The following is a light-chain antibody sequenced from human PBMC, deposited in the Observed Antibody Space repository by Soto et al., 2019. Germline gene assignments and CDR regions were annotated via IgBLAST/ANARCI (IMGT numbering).Light chain of an antibody. CDR2: DAS. Sequence: DIVMTQSPDSLAVSLGERASINCTSSQSVLYSSANKDYIAWYQQKPGKAPKLLIYDASSLESGVPSRFSGSGSGTEFTLTISSLQPDDFATYYCQQYNSYWTFGQGTKVDIK. V-gene: IGKV1-5*01. J-gene: IGKJ1*01. CDR3: QQYNSYWT. CDR1: QSVLYS.